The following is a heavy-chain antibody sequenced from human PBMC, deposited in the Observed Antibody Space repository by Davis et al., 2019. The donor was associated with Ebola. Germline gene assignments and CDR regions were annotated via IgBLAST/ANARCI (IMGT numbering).Heavy chain of an antibody. Sequence: GGSLRLSCAASGLTFSRSSLNWVRQAPGKGLEWVSYISSTGITIYYADSVKGRFTISRDNAKNSLFLQMNSLRDDDTAVYYCAREDSGWIDYWGQGALVTVSS. CDR3: AREDSGWIDY. CDR1: GLTFSRSS. V-gene: IGHV3-48*02. D-gene: IGHD6-19*01. J-gene: IGHJ4*02. CDR2: ISSTGITI.